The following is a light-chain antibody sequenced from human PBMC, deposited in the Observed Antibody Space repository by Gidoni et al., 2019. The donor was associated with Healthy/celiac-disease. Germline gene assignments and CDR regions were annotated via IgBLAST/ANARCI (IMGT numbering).Light chain of an antibody. CDR3: QAWDSSTAVV. J-gene: IGLJ2*01. CDR2: QDS. CDR1: KLGDKY. Sequence: SHELTQPPSVSVSPGQTASITCSGDKLGDKYACWYQQKPGQSPVLVIYQDSKRPSGIPERFSGSNSGNTATLTISGTQAVDEADYYCQAWDSSTAVVFGGGTKLTVL. V-gene: IGLV3-1*01.